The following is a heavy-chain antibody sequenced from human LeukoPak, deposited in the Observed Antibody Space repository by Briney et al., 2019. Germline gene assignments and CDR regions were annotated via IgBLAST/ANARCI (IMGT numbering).Heavy chain of an antibody. J-gene: IGHJ6*03. CDR2: ISSSGATI. CDR3: AELGITMIGGV. V-gene: IGHV3-11*04. Sequence: GGSLRLSCAASGFTVSSNYMSWVRQAPGKGLEWVSYISSSGATIYYADAVKGRFTISRDNAKNSLYLQMNSLRAEDTAVYYCAELGITMIGGVWGKGTTVTISS. CDR1: GFTVSSNY. D-gene: IGHD3-10*02.